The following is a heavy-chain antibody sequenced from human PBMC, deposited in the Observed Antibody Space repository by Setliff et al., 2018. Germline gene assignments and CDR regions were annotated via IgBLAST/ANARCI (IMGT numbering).Heavy chain of an antibody. CDR2: IHVGNGNT. CDR1: GYTFSVYV. D-gene: IGHD2-15*01. CDR3: ATSPNYCNSGSCHQYFHH. J-gene: IGHJ1*01. Sequence: ASVKVSCKASGYTFSVYVMHWVRQGPGQSPEWMGWIHVGNGNTKYSESFQGRVTITRDKSATTAYMELCSLKSDDTAVYYCATSPNYCNSGSCHQYFHHWGQGTLGTSPQ. V-gene: IGHV1-3*01.